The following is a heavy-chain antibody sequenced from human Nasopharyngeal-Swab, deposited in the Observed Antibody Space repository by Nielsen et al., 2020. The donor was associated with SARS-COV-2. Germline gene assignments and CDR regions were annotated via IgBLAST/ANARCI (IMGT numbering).Heavy chain of an antibody. CDR2: IKEDGSQK. V-gene: IGHV3-7*01. CDR3: ARGGNYAPFDY. J-gene: IGHJ4*02. CDR1: GFTFSTFW. Sequence: GESLKISCAASGFTFSTFWMTWVRQAPGKGLEWVANIKEDGSQKYYLDSVKGRFTISRDNAKNSLYLQMNSLRAEDTAVYYCARGGNYAPFDYWGQGTLVTVSS. D-gene: IGHD1-7*01.